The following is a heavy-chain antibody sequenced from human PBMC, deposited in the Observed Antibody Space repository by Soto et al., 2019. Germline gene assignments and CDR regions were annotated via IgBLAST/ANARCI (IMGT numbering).Heavy chain of an antibody. V-gene: IGHV1-18*01. CDR1: GYTFSTSG. D-gene: IGHD2-21*01. CDR2: ISTYNGDT. Sequence: QVQLVQSGAEVRKPGASVKVSCKASGYTFSTSGMSWLRQAPGQGLEWMGWISTYNGDTNDAPKFQDRVTMTSDTATSTGYMELRSLRSDDAAWHSCARAGGAPYYYYGMDVWGQGTRVTVSS. J-gene: IGHJ6*02. CDR3: ARAGGAPYYYYGMDV.